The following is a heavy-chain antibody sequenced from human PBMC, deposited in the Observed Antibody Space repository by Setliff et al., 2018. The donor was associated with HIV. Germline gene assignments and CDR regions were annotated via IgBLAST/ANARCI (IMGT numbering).Heavy chain of an antibody. J-gene: IGHJ3*01. CDR1: GFTFSSYA. CDR2: ISYDGSNK. V-gene: IGHV3-30-3*01. Sequence: GGSLRLSCSASGFTFSSYAMHWVRQAPGKGLEWVAVISYDGSNKYYADSVKGRFTISRDNAKNSLYPQMNSLRAEDTAVYYCAREGEYFDTIGHYLVRRFFDLWGQGTMVTVSS. D-gene: IGHD3-9*01. CDR3: AREGEYFDTIGHYLVRRFFDL.